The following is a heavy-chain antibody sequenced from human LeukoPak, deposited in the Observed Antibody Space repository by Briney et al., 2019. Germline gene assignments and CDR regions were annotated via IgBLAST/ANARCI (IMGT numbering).Heavy chain of an antibody. V-gene: IGHV3-21*01. CDR1: GFTFSSYS. J-gene: IGHJ3*02. CDR3: ARPDSSGFPLDAFDI. CDR2: ISSSSSYI. Sequence: KSGGSLRLSCAASGFTFSSYSMNWVRQAPGKGLESVSSISSSSSYIYYADSVKGRFTISRDNDKNSLYLQMNSLRAEDTAVYYCARPDSSGFPLDAFDIWGQGTMVTVSS. D-gene: IGHD3-22*01.